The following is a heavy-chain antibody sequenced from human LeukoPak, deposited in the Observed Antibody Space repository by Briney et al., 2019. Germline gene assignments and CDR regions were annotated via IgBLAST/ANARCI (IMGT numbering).Heavy chain of an antibody. CDR3: AKGASITNYYYYYYGMDV. CDR2: ISGSGGST. V-gene: IGHV3-23*01. D-gene: IGHD4/OR15-4a*01. J-gene: IGHJ6*02. Sequence: GGSLRLSCAASGFTFSSYWMSWVRQAPGKGLERVSAISGSGGSTYYADSVKGRFTISRDNSKNTLYLQMNSLRAEDTAVYYCAKGASITNYYYYYYGMDVWGQGTTVTVSS. CDR1: GFTFSSYW.